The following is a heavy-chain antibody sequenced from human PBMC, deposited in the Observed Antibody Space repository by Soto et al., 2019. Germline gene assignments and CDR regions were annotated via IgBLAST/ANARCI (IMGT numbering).Heavy chain of an antibody. CDR3: TTDRSGYSHGWQRPSYYYYGMDV. V-gene: IGHV3-7*01. CDR2: IKQDGSEK. CDR1: GFTFSSYW. D-gene: IGHD5-18*01. Sequence: QPGGSLRLSCAASGFTFSSYWMSWVRQAPGKGLEWVANIKQDGSEKYYVDSVKGRFTISRDNAKNSLYLQMNSLRAEDTAVYYCTTDRSGYSHGWQRPSYYYYGMDVWGQGTTVTVSS. J-gene: IGHJ6*02.